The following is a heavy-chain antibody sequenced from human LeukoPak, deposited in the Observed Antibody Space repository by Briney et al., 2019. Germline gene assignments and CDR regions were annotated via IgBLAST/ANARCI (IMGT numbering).Heavy chain of an antibody. CDR3: ASLRDGSGRGLVGYWYFDL. Sequence: SETLSLTCTVSGGSISSYYWSWIRQPAGKGLEWIGRIYTSGSTNYNPSLKSRVTMSVDTSKNQFSLKLSSVTAADTAVYYCASLRDGSGRGLVGYWYFDLWGRGTLVTVSS. CDR2: IYTSGST. V-gene: IGHV4-4*07. J-gene: IGHJ2*01. CDR1: GGSISSYY. D-gene: IGHD3-10*01.